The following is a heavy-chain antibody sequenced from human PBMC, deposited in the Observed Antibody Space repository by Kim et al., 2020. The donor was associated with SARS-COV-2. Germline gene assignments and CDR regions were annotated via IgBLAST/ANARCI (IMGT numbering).Heavy chain of an antibody. CDR2: INPNTGGT. Sequence: ASVKVSCKSSGYTFTAYYMHWVRQAPGEGLEWMGWINPNTGGTNHAQKFQGRVTMTRDTSISTAYMELSRLRYDDTAVYYCARGRGFGSGSYFDYWGQGT. CDR3: ARGRGFGSGSYFDY. J-gene: IGHJ4*02. D-gene: IGHD3-10*01. CDR1: GYTFTAYY. V-gene: IGHV1-2*02.